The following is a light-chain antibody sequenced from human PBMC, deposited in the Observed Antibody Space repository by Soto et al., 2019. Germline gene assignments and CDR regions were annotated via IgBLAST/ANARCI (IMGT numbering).Light chain of an antibody. V-gene: IGKV1-5*01. CDR3: QHYYGSSLT. CDR2: DGS. J-gene: IGKJ4*01. Sequence: DIQMTQSPSTLSASVGDRVSITCRASQSINRWLAWYQKKPGKAPKLLIYDGSYLETGVPSRFSGSQSGTEFTLTISSLQPDDFATYYCQHYYGSSLTFGGGTKVEIK. CDR1: QSINRW.